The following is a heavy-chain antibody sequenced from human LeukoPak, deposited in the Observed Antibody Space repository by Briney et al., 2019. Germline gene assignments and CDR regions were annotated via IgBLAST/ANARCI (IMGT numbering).Heavy chain of an antibody. Sequence: GGSLRLSCAASGFTFSSYAMTWVRQAPGKGLEWVSVISGSGGNTYYADSVKGRFTISRDNSKNTLYLQMNSLRAEDTAVYYCAKYIVATPGDYYYYYMDVWGKGTTVTISS. V-gene: IGHV3-23*01. CDR2: ISGSGGNT. CDR1: GFTFSSYA. D-gene: IGHD5-12*01. J-gene: IGHJ6*03. CDR3: AKYIVATPGDYYYYYMDV.